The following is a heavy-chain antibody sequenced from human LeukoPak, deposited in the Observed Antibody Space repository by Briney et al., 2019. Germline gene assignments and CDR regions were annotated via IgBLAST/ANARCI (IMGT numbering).Heavy chain of an antibody. V-gene: IGHV3-7*05. J-gene: IGHJ4*02. CDR2: INEDGSQK. Sequence: GGSLRLSCAASGYIFRRYWVSWVRQAPGKGLEWVANINEDGSQKNYVDSVKGRFTISRDNAKNSLYLQLNSLRAEDTAVYYCARDESGDSYGPYWGQGTLVTVSS. CDR3: ARDESGDSYGPY. D-gene: IGHD5-18*01. CDR1: GYIFRRYW.